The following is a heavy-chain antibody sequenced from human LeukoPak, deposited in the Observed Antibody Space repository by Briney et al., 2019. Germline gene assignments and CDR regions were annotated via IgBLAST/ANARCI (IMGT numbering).Heavy chain of an antibody. CDR1: GFTFSDYY. CDR3: ARDTSIVSRFQKKYYYGMDV. J-gene: IGHJ6*02. V-gene: IGHV3-11*01. D-gene: IGHD3-16*02. Sequence: GGSLRLSCAASGFTFSDYYMSWIRQAPGKGLEWVSYISSSGSTIYYADSVKGRFTISRDNAKNSLYLQMNSLRAEDTAVYYCARDTSIVSRFQKKYYYGMDVWGQGTTVTVSS. CDR2: ISSSGSTI.